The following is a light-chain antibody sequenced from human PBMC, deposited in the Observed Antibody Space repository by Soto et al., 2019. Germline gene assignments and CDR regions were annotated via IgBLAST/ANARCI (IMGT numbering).Light chain of an antibody. CDR3: QKYDSTPGFT. CDR2: AAS. CDR1: QSFHTNY. V-gene: IGKV3-20*01. J-gene: IGKJ4*01. Sequence: EIVLTQSPGTLSLSPGERATLSCRASQSFHTNYLAWYQQRPGQAPRLLIYAASRRASGIPDRFSGSGSGTDFTLTISRLEPEDSAVYFCQKYDSTPGFTFGGATKIEIK.